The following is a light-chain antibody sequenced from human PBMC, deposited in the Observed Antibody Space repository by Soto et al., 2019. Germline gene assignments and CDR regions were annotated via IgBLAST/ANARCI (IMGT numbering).Light chain of an antibody. CDR1: QSVSSN. Sequence: EIVMTQSPATLSVSPGERATLSCRASQSVSSNLAWYQQKPGQAPRLLIYGASTRATGIPARFSGSGSGTEFTLTISSLQSEDCAVSDGQQYNNWPLTFGGGTKVVIK. V-gene: IGKV3-15*01. CDR3: QQYNNWPLT. CDR2: GAS. J-gene: IGKJ4*01.